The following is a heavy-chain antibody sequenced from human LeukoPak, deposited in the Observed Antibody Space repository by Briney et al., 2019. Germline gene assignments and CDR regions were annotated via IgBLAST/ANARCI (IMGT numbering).Heavy chain of an antibody. CDR3: ARVALKDIHFDY. D-gene: IGHD2-15*01. J-gene: IGHJ4*02. CDR1: GGSISSGSYY. V-gene: IGHV4-61*02. Sequence: PSETLSLTCTVSGGSISSGSYYWSWIRQPAGKGLEWIGRIYTSGSTNYNPSLKSRVTISVDTSKNQFSLKLSSVTAADTAVYYCARVALKDIHFDYWGQGTLVTVSS. CDR2: IYTSGST.